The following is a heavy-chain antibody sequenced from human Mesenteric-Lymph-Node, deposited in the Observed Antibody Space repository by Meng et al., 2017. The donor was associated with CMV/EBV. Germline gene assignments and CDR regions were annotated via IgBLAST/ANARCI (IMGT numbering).Heavy chain of an antibody. Sequence: ASVKVSCKASGYTFTSYDINWVRQATGQGLEWMGWMNPNSGNTGYAQKFQGRVTMTTDTSTSTAYMELRSLRSDDTAVYYCARGPGVGATADFDYWGQGTLVTVSS. CDR2: MNPNSGNT. V-gene: IGHV1-8*01. CDR1: GYTFTSYD. CDR3: ARGPGVGATADFDY. D-gene: IGHD1-26*01. J-gene: IGHJ4*02.